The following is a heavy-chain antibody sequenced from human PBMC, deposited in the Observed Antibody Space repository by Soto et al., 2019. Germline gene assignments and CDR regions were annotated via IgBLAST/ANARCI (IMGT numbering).Heavy chain of an antibody. CDR1: GFTFDDFA. D-gene: IGHD3-3*01. V-gene: IGHV3-30*03. J-gene: IGHJ4*02. CDR3: ASAYYYDFWSGPIDY. Sequence: PGGSLRLSCTASGFTFDDFAMHWVRQAPGKGLEWVAVISYDGSNIYYADSVKGRFTISRDNSKNTLYLQMNSLRAEDTAVYYCASAYYYDFWSGPIDYWGQGTLVTVSS. CDR2: ISYDGSNI.